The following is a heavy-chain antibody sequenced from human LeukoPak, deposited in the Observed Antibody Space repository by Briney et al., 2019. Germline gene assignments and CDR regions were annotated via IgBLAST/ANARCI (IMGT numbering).Heavy chain of an antibody. J-gene: IGHJ5*02. CDR2: ISASGGST. CDR3: AKGLSSGWYGESGS. CDR1: GFTFSYYA. D-gene: IGHD6-19*01. Sequence: GGSLRLSCAASGFTFSYYAMSWVRQAPGKGLEWVSAISASGGSTDYADSVKGRFTISRDNSKNTLYLQMNSLRAEDTAVFYCAKGLSSGWYGESGSWGQGTLVTVSS. V-gene: IGHV3-23*01.